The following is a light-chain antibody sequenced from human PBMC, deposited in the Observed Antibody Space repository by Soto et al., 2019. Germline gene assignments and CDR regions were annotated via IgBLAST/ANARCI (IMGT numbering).Light chain of an antibody. V-gene: IGKV1-5*03. CDR3: QQYSKYPWT. J-gene: IGKJ1*01. CDR2: NAS. CDR1: QSIDKW. Sequence: DIQMTQSLSTLSGSVGDRVTITCRASQSIDKWLAWYQQRPGKAPKLLMYNASILQSAISSRFSGSGSGAEFTLTISSLQPDDVATYYCQQYSKYPWTFGQGTKVEI.